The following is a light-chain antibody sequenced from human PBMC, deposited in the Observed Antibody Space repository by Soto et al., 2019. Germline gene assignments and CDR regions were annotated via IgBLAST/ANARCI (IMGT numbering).Light chain of an antibody. J-gene: IGKJ3*01. Sequence: DIVMTQSPDSLAVSLGERATINCKSSQSVLFSSNNKNYLAWYQQKPGQPPKLLIYWASTRESGVPDRFSGSGSGTDFTLTISSLQAEDGAVYYCQQYYSPPPTFGPGTKVDIK. V-gene: IGKV4-1*01. CDR1: QSVLFSSNNKNY. CDR2: WAS. CDR3: QQYYSPPPT.